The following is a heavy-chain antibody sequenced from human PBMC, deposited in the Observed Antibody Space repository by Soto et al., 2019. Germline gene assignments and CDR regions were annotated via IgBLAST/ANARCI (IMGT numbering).Heavy chain of an antibody. CDR3: AKDTARDYDFSHFDS. V-gene: IGHV3-9*01. CDR1: GFTFDDYA. CDR2: ISFNSASI. D-gene: IGHD3-3*01. Sequence: EVQLLESGGGLVQPGRSLRLSCATSGFTFDDYAMHWVPQAPGKGLEWVSGISFNSASIGYSDSVKGRFTISRDNAKNSLYLQMNSLRAEDTAFYYCAKDTARDYDFSHFDSWGQGTLVTVSS. J-gene: IGHJ4*02.